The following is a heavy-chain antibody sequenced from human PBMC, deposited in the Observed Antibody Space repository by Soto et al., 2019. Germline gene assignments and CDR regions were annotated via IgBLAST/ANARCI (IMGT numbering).Heavy chain of an antibody. CDR1: GYSFTNNW. CDR3: ARVSLYCTNGVRHFDY. Sequence: EVQLVQSGAEVKKPGESLRISCKDYGYSFTNNWIAWVRQMPGKGLEWMGSIYPGDSDTRYSPSFEGQVTISADEAIDTAYLQWSSLKASDTAMYYCARVSLYCTNGVRHFDYWGQGTLVTVSS. CDR2: IYPGDSDT. V-gene: IGHV5-51*01. D-gene: IGHD2-8*01. J-gene: IGHJ4*02.